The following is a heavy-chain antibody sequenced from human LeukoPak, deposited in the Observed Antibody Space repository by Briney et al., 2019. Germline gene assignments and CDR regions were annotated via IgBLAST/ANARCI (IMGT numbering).Heavy chain of an antibody. CDR2: IKQDGSEK. D-gene: IGHD3-3*01. Sequence: SGGSLRLSCAASGFTFSSYRMSWVRQAPGKGLEWVANIKQDGSEKYYVDSVKGRFTISRDNAKNSLYLQMNSLRAEDTAVYYCAREYDFWSGSTYDDYWGQGTLVTVSS. CDR1: GFTFSSYR. J-gene: IGHJ4*02. V-gene: IGHV3-7*01. CDR3: AREYDFWSGSTYDDY.